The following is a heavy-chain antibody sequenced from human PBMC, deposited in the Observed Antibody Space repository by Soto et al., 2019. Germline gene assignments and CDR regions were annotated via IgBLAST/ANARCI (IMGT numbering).Heavy chain of an antibody. D-gene: IGHD2-2*02. Sequence: SRRRSCAASGFTFYDYGMSWVRQAPGKGLEWVSGINWNGGSTGYADSVKGRFTISRDNAKNSLYLQMNSLRADDTALYHCARANCSSTSCHIDYWGQGTLVTVAS. CDR3: ARANCSSTSCHIDY. CDR2: INWNGGST. V-gene: IGHV3-20*01. J-gene: IGHJ4*02. CDR1: GFTFYDYG.